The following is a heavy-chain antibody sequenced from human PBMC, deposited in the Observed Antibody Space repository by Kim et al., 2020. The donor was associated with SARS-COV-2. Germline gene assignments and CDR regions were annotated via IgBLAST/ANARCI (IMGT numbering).Heavy chain of an antibody. Sequence: SETLSLTCTVSGGSISSSSYYWGWIRQPPGKGLEWIGSIYYSGSTYYNPSLKSRVTISVDTSKNQFSLKLSSVTAADTAVYYCARDPSLATMVEQQYFQHWGQGTLVTVSS. CDR2: IYYSGST. J-gene: IGHJ1*01. D-gene: IGHD3-10*01. CDR3: ARDPSLATMVEQQYFQH. V-gene: IGHV4-39*07. CDR1: GGSISSSSYY.